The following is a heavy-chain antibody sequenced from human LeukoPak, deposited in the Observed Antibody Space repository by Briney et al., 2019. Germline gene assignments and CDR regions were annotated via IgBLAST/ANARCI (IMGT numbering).Heavy chain of an antibody. V-gene: IGHV4-39*02. CDR1: GGSISSSSYY. D-gene: IGHD3-10*01. Sequence: PSETLSLTCTVSGGSISSSSYYWGWIRQPPGKGLEWIGSIYYSGSTYYNPSLKSRVTISVDTSKNQFSLKVSSVTAADTAVYYCARDGGRITMVRRLKIQTFDYWGQGTLVTVSS. CDR3: ARDGGRITMVRRLKIQTFDY. J-gene: IGHJ4*02. CDR2: IYYSGST.